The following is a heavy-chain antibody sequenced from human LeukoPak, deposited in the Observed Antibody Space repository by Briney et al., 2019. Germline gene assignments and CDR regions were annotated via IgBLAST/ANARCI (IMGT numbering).Heavy chain of an antibody. CDR2: ISSSGSTI. Sequence: GGSLRLPCAASGFTFSSYEMNWVRQAPGKGLEWVSYISSSGSTIYYADSVKGRFTISRDNAKNSLYLQMNSLRAEDTAVYYCAREGVSSSGQSPPYYYYYGMDVWGQGTTVTVSS. CDR1: GFTFSSYE. D-gene: IGHD3-22*01. CDR3: AREGVSSSGQSPPYYYYYGMDV. V-gene: IGHV3-48*03. J-gene: IGHJ6*02.